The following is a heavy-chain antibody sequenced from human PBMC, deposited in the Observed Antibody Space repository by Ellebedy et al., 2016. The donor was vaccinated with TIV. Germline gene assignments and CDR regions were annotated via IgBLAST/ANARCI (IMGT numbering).Heavy chain of an antibody. V-gene: IGHV1-46*01. CDR3: ARAPLSVVFYCMDV. D-gene: IGHD2-2*01. Sequence: AASVKVSCKASGYTFTNYYMNWVRQAPGQGLEWMGIINTGGGGTSYAQKFQGRVTMTRDTSTITVYMELSSLSSEDTALYYCARAPLSVVFYCMDVWGQGTTVTVSS. J-gene: IGHJ6*02. CDR2: INTGGGGT. CDR1: GYTFTNYY.